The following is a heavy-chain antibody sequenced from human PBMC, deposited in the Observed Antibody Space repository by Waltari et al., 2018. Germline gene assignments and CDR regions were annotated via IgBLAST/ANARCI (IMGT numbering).Heavy chain of an antibody. D-gene: IGHD3-16*01. J-gene: IGHJ4*02. CDR2: TNEDGSIT. CDR1: GFTFGSNW. CDR3: VRDLAGVGGH. Sequence: EVQLVESGGGLVQPGGSLRLSCAASGFTFGSNWMPWVRQVPGKGLVWVSRTNEDGSITSHADSVKGRFTISRDNAKNTLYLQMNRLRVEDTAVYYCVRDLAGVGGHWGQGTQVTVSS. V-gene: IGHV3-74*01.